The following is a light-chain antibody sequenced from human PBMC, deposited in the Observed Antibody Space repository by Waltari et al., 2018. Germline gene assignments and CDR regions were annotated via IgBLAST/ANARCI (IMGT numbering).Light chain of an antibody. V-gene: IGKV3-15*01. J-gene: IGKJ2*01. Sequence: EIVMTQSPAALPVSPGERATLSCRASQYISNNLAWYQHKPGQPPRILISGASTRATGVPARFRGSRSGTEFSLTISSLQSEDSAIYFCQQYNTWPPRTFGQGTKLEIK. CDR2: GAS. CDR3: QQYNTWPPRT. CDR1: QYISNN.